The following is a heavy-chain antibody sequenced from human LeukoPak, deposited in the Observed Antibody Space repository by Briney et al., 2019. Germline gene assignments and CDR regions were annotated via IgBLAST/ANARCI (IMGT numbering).Heavy chain of an antibody. Sequence: ASVKVSCKASGYTFTSYGISWVRQAPGQGLEWMGWISAYNGNTNYAQKLQGRVTMTTDTSTSTAYMELSSLRSEDTAVYYCARKTVVAVAGYYGMDVWGQGTAVTVSS. J-gene: IGHJ6*02. CDR3: ARKTVVAVAGYYGMDV. D-gene: IGHD6-19*01. CDR2: ISAYNGNT. CDR1: GYTFTSYG. V-gene: IGHV1-18*01.